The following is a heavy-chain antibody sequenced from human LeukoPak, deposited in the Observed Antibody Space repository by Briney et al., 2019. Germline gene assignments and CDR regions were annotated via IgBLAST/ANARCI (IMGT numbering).Heavy chain of an antibody. J-gene: IGHJ4*02. Sequence: GASVKVSCKASGYTFTSYYMHWVRQAPGQGLEWMGIINPSGGSTSYAQKFQGRVTMTRDTSTSTVYMELSSLRSEDTAVYYCARGRWDIVVVPAAMAYYFDYWGQGTLVTVSS. D-gene: IGHD2-2*01. CDR3: ARGRWDIVVVPAAMAYYFDY. V-gene: IGHV1-46*01. CDR1: GYTFTSYY. CDR2: INPSGGST.